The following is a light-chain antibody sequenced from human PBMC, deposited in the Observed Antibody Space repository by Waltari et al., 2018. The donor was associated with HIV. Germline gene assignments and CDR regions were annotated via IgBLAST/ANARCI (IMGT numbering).Light chain of an antibody. J-gene: IGLJ2*01. CDR3: ASHAGSKDV. CDR2: DVT. V-gene: IGLV2-8*01. Sequence: QSALTQPPSASESPGQSVTISCTGTSSDVGAYNYVSWFQQHPGKAPKLMIYDVTKRPSGVPDRFSGSKSGNTASLTVSGLQAEDEADYYCASHAGSKDVFGGGTRLTVL. CDR1: SSDVGAYNY.